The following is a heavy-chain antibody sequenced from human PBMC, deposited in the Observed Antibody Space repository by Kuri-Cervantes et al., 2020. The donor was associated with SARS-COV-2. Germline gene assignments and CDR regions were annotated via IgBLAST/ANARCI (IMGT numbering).Heavy chain of an antibody. CDR3: ASEMENGPGDGLVVPAAIDY. J-gene: IGHJ4*02. CDR2: ISYDGSNK. Sequence: GESLKISCAASGFTFSSYAMHWVRQALGKGLEWVAVISYDGSNKSDADSVKGRFTISRDNSKNTLYLQMNSLRAEDTAVYYCASEMENGPGDGLVVPAAIDYWGQGTLVTVSS. V-gene: IGHV3-30-3*01. CDR1: GFTFSSYA. D-gene: IGHD2-2*01.